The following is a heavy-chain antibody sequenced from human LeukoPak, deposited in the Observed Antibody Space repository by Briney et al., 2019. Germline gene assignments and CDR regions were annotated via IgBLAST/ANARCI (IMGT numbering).Heavy chain of an antibody. CDR1: GYTFSNYY. CDR2: INPNSGGT. Sequence: ASVKVSCKASGYTFSNYYLHWVRQAPGQGLEWMGWINPNSGGTNYAQKFQGRVTMTRDTSISTAYMELSRLRSDDTAVYYCARAKRAVAGTWDYWGQGTLVTVSS. V-gene: IGHV1-2*02. CDR3: ARAKRAVAGTWDY. D-gene: IGHD6-19*01. J-gene: IGHJ4*02.